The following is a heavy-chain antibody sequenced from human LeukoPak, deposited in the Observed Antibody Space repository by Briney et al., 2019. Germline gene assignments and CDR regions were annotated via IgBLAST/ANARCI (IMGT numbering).Heavy chain of an antibody. CDR1: GYTFTSYY. CDR3: ARLVVDYDSSGYWYYYYGMDV. Sequence: ASVKVSCKASGYTFTSYYMHWVRQAPGQGLEWMGGIIPIFGTANYAQKFQGRVTITADESTSTAYMELSSLRSEDTAVYYCARLVVDYDSSGYWYYYYGMDVWGKGTTVTVSS. D-gene: IGHD3-22*01. CDR2: IIPIFGTA. J-gene: IGHJ6*04. V-gene: IGHV1-69*13.